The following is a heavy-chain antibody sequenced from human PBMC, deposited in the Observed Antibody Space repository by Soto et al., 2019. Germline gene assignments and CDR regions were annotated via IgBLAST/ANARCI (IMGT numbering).Heavy chain of an antibody. CDR3: ALDNIPGAPDYFDH. V-gene: IGHV3-30*02. D-gene: IGHD2-2*03. CDR1: GFTFSAYG. J-gene: IGHJ4*02. CDR2: IWYDGSNK. Sequence: GGSLRLSCAASGFTFSAYGMHWVRQAPGKGLEWVAVIWYDGSNKYYADSVKGRFTISRDNSKSTLFLEMNSLRPDDTSMYYCALDNIPGAPDYFDHWGQGTLVTVSS.